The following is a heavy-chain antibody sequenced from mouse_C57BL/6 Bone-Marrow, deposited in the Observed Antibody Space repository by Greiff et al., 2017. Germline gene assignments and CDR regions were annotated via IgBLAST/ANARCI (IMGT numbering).Heavy chain of an antibody. CDR1: GYTFTSYW. Sequence: QVQLQQPGAELVRPGTSVKLSCKASGYTFTSYWMHWVKQRPGQGLEWIGVIDPSDSYTNYNQTFKGKATLTVDTSSSTAYMQLSSLTSEYSAVYYCARAGVYYGSSLAWFAYWGQGTLVTVSA. D-gene: IGHD1-1*01. CDR2: IDPSDSYT. V-gene: IGHV1-59*01. J-gene: IGHJ3*01. CDR3: ARAGVYYGSSLAWFAY.